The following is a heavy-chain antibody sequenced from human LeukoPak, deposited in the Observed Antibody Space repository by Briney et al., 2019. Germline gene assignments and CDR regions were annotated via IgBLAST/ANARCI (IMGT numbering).Heavy chain of an antibody. CDR3: AKDLSWFGGSLATFGY. Sequence: PGGSLRLSCAASGFTFSNYWMHWVRQTPGKGLVWVSRINSDASVTTYADSVKGRFTISRDNAKNTLYLQMNSLSAEDTAVYYCAKDLSWFGGSLATFGYWGQGTLATVSS. V-gene: IGHV3-74*01. CDR2: INSDASVT. J-gene: IGHJ4*02. CDR1: GFTFSNYW. D-gene: IGHD3-10*01.